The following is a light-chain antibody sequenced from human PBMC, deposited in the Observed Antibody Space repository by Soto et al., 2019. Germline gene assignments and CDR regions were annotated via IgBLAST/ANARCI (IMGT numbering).Light chain of an antibody. CDR1: QSVLYSPNNKNY. Sequence: DIVMTQSPDSLAVSLGERATINCKSSQSVLYSPNNKNYLAWYQQKPGQPPKPLIYWASTRESGVPDRFSGSGSGTDFTLTISSLQAEDVAVYYCQQYHSAPQTFGQGTKVEIK. V-gene: IGKV4-1*01. CDR3: QQYHSAPQT. CDR2: WAS. J-gene: IGKJ1*01.